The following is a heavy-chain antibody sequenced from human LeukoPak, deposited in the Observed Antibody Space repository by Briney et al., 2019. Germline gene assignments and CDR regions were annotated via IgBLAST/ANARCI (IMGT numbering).Heavy chain of an antibody. D-gene: IGHD6-19*01. CDR1: GFTFSSYA. CDR3: AKASSGWSQYDY. Sequence: PGGSLRLSCAASGFTFSSYAMSWVRQAPGKGPEWVSAISGSGTTTYYADSVKGRFTISRDNSKNTLYLQMNSLRAEDTAVYYRAKASSGWSQYDYWGQGTLVPVSS. CDR2: ISGSGTTT. J-gene: IGHJ4*02. V-gene: IGHV3-23*01.